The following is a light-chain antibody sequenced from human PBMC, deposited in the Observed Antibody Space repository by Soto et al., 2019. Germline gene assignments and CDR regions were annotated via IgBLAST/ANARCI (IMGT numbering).Light chain of an antibody. CDR1: QSITSSH. CDR2: DIS. CDR3: QHYGGSPLYT. J-gene: IGKJ2*01. V-gene: IGKV3-20*01. Sequence: EIVLTQSPGTLSLSPGERATLSCRASQSITSSHLAWYQQKPGQAPRLLIYDISRRATGIPDRFSGSASGTDFTLTVSRLEPEDFAVYFCQHYGGSPLYTFGQGTKMESK.